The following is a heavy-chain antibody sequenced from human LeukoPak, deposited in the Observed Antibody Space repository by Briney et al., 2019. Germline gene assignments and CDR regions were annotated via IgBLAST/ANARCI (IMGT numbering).Heavy chain of an antibody. V-gene: IGHV3-74*01. J-gene: IGHJ6*03. D-gene: IGHD2-21*02. CDR2: INGDGTSA. CDR1: GFTLRNYW. CDR3: ARVAYCGGDCYSLDYYYMDV. Sequence: PGGSLRLSCAASGFTLRNYWMHWVRQTPGKGLLWVSRINGDGTSATYAGSVKGRFTISRDNAKNTLYLQMNSLRAEDTAVHYCARVAYCGGDCYSLDYYYMDVWGKGTTVTVSS.